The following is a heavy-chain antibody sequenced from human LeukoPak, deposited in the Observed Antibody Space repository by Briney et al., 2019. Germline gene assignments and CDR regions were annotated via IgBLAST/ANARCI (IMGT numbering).Heavy chain of an antibody. CDR3: ARGTMFPYYFDY. V-gene: IGHV3-21*01. CDR1: GFKFSSYS. Sequence: YPGGSLRLSCAASGFKFSSYSMKWVRQAPGKGLEWVSFISSSSSYIYYADSLKGRFTISRDNAKNSLYLQMNSLRAEDTAVYYCARGTMFPYYFDYWGQGTLVTVSS. CDR2: ISSSSSYI. D-gene: IGHD3-10*02. J-gene: IGHJ4*02.